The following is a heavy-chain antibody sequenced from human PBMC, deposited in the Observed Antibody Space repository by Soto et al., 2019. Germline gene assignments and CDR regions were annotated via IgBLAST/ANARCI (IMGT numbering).Heavy chain of an antibody. V-gene: IGHV4-59*01. Sequence: PSETLSLTCTVSGGSISSYYWSWIRQPPGKGLEWIGYIYYSGSTNYNPSLKSRVTISVDTSKNQISLKLSSVTAADTDVYYCARVHWVMREMWFDPWGLGTLVTVSS. CDR3: ARVHWVMREMWFDP. CDR2: IYYSGST. CDR1: GGSISSYY. J-gene: IGHJ5*02. D-gene: IGHD3-16*01.